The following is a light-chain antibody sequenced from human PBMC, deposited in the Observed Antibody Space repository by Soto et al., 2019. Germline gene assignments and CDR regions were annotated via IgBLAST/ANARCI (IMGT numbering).Light chain of an antibody. CDR1: QSITTW. J-gene: IGKJ2*01. Sequence: DIEMTQSPSTLSASVGDRVTITCRASQSITTWLAWYQQKPGKAPKLLIYKATNVQTGVPSRFRGSGSGTESSLTISSLQPEDFAIYYCQQYNDYQYTFGQGT. CDR3: QQYNDYQYT. CDR2: KAT. V-gene: IGKV1-5*03.